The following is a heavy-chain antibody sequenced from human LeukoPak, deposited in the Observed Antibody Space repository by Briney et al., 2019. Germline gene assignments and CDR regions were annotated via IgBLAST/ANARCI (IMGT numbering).Heavy chain of an antibody. D-gene: IGHD3-10*01. CDR1: GFPFSSYW. J-gene: IGHJ6*03. CDR2: IKEDGSEK. Sequence: PGGSLRLSCAASGFPFSSYWMSWVRQAPGRGLEWVANIKEDGSEKYYVDSVKGRFTISRDNAKNSLYLQMNSLRAEDTAVYYCARGPYASGTYGRRGWVHYMDVWGKGTTVTVSS. CDR3: ARGPYASGTYGRRGWVHYMDV. V-gene: IGHV3-7*01.